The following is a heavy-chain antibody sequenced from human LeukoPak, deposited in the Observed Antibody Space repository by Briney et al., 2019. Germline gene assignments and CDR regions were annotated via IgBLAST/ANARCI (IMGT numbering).Heavy chain of an antibody. J-gene: IGHJ6*02. CDR3: ARSGTYYDFWSGYRDYGMDV. CDR1: GFIFSSYA. D-gene: IGHD3-3*01. V-gene: IGHV3-30-3*01. CDR2: ISYDGSNK. Sequence: GRSLRLSCAASGFIFSSYAMHWVRQAPGKGLEWVAVISYDGSNKYYADSVKGRFTISRDNSKNTLYLQMNSLRAEDTAVYYCARSGTYYDFWSGYRDYGMDVWGQGTTVTVSS.